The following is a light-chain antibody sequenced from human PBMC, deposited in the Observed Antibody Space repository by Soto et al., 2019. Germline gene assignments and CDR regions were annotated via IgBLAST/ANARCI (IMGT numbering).Light chain of an antibody. Sequence: QSELTQPASVSESPGHLLNISGTGTNSPVVTYNLVSWYQQHPGKAPTVLIYEGTKRPSGVSNRFSGSKSGNTASLTISGLQTEDEADYYCYSFAGSTTFSYVFGPGTKV. V-gene: IGLV2-23*03. CDR1: NSPVVTYNL. CDR2: EGT. CDR3: YSFAGSTTFSYV. J-gene: IGLJ1*01.